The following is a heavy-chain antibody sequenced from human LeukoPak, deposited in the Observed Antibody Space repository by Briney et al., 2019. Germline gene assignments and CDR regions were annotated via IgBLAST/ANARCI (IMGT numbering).Heavy chain of an antibody. D-gene: IGHD6-6*01. J-gene: IGHJ5*02. V-gene: IGHV3-23*01. CDR1: GFTFSSYS. CDR3: AKVIGARPFDP. CDR2: ISGSGSST. Sequence: PGGSLRLSCAASGFTFSSYSMNWVRQAPGKGLEWVSVISGSGSSTYYADSVKGRFSISRDNSKNTVYLQVNSLRVEDTAIYYCAKVIGARPFDPWGQGTLVTVSS.